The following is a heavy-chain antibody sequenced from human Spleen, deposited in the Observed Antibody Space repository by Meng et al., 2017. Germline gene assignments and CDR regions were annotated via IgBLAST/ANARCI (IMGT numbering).Heavy chain of an antibody. CDR2: IYTSGST. J-gene: IGHJ4*02. CDR3: ARDGFGYGSGSYYPYYFDY. V-gene: IGHV4-61*02. Sequence: LRLSCTVSGGSISSGSYYWSWIRQPAGKGLEWIGRIYTSGSTNYNPSLKSRVTMSVDTSKNQFSLKLSSVTAADTAVYYCARDGFGYGSGSYYPYYFDYWGQGTLVTVSS. CDR1: GGSISSGSYY. D-gene: IGHD3-10*01.